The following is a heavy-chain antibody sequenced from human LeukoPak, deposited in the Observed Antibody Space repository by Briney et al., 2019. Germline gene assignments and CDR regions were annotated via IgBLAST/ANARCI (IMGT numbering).Heavy chain of an antibody. CDR3: AKKTEYSSSSGYFDY. J-gene: IGHJ4*02. D-gene: IGHD6-6*01. V-gene: IGHV3-23*01. Sequence: PGGSLRLSCAASGFTFSSYAMSWVRQAPGKGLEWVSAISGSGGSTYYADSVKGRLTISRDNSKNTLYLQMNSLRAEDTAVYYCAKKTEYSSSSGYFDYWGQGTLVTVSS. CDR2: ISGSGGST. CDR1: GFTFSSYA.